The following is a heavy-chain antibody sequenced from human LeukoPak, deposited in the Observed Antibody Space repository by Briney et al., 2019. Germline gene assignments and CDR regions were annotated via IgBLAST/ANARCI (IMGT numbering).Heavy chain of an antibody. CDR1: GGSISSGDYY. CDR3: ARVSTLGYCSSTSCYAIDY. D-gene: IGHD2-2*01. J-gene: IGHJ4*02. CDR2: IYYSGST. Sequence: SQTLSLICTVSGGSISSGDYYWSWIRQPPGKGQEWIGYIYYSGSTYYNPSLKSRVTISVDTSKNQFSLKLSSVTAADTAVYYCARVSTLGYCSSTSCYAIDYWGQGTLVTVSS. V-gene: IGHV4-30-4*01.